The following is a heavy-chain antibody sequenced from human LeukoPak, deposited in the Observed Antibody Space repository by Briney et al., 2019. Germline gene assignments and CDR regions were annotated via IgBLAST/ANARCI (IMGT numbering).Heavy chain of an antibody. CDR3: AREMDDTLTGYGLDY. Sequence: PGGSLRLSCAASEFTVSTNYMNWDRQAPGKGLEWVSAIYSGGTAYYADSVKGRFTISRDTSKNTLYLQMNSLRAENTAVYYCAREMDDTLTGYGLDYWGQGTLVTVSS. J-gene: IGHJ4*02. CDR2: IYSGGTA. CDR1: EFTVSTNY. V-gene: IGHV3-66*01. D-gene: IGHD3-9*01.